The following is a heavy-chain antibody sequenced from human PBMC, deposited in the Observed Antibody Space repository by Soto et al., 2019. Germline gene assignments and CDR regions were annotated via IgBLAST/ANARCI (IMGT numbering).Heavy chain of an antibody. CDR2: IIPILGIA. CDR3: AQDYGDPDYYYYYYMDV. J-gene: IGHJ6*03. V-gene: IGHV1-69*02. CDR1: GGTFSSYT. D-gene: IGHD4-17*01. Sequence: GASVKVSCKASGGTFSSYTISWVRQAPGQGLEWMGRIIPILGIANYAQKFQGRVTITADKSTSTAYMELSSLRSEDTAVYYCAQDYGDPDYYYYYYMDVWGKGTTVTVSS.